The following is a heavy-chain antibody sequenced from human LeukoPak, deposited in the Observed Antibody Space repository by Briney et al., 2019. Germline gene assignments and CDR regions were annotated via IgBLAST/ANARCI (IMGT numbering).Heavy chain of an antibody. J-gene: IGHJ4*02. CDR1: GYTFTSYG. V-gene: IGHV1-3*01. CDR3: ARDLGDGYNQPFDY. CDR2: INAGNGNT. Sequence: ASVKVSCKASGYTFTSYGISWVRQAPGQGLEWMGWINAGNGNTKYSQKFQGRVTITRDTSASTAYMELSSLRSEDTAVYYCARDLGDGYNQPFDYWGQGTLVTVSS. D-gene: IGHD5-24*01.